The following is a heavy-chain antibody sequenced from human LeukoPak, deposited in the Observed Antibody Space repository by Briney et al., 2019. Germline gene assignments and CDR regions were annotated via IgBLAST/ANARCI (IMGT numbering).Heavy chain of an antibody. V-gene: IGHV4-38-2*01. J-gene: IGHJ4*02. D-gene: IGHD1-26*01. CDR1: GYSISSDYH. CDR3: AGYSGSFSDY. CDR2: IHHSGST. Sequence: PSETLSLTCAVSGYSISSDYHWGWIRQPPGEGLEWIGTIHHSGSTYYNPSLKSRVTISLDTSKNQFSLKLSSVTAADTAVFYCAGYSGSFSDYWGQGTLLTVSS.